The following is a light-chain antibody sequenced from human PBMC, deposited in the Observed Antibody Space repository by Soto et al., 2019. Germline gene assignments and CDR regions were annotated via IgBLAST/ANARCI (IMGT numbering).Light chain of an antibody. V-gene: IGKV3-15*01. CDR1: QTINNN. Sequence: EIVMTQSTAILSVSPGERVTLSCRASQTINNNLAWYQQKPAQAPRLLIYGASTRATGIPARFSGSGSGTLFSISIKCYQQRDDIFFNWKLYKHWLSITLGPGTKVDIK. CDR3: KLYKHWLSIT. J-gene: IGKJ3*01. CDR2: GAS.